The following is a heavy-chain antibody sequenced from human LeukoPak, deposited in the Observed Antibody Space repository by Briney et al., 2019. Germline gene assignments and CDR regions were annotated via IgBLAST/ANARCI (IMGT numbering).Heavy chain of an antibody. CDR2: INPSSGGT. CDR1: GYTFTGYY. CDR3: ARVRFLETLDAFDI. V-gene: IGHV1-2*02. J-gene: IGHJ3*02. Sequence: ASVKVSCKASGYTFTGYYMHWVRQAPGQGLEWMGWINPSSGGTNYVQKFQGRVTMTRDTSISTAYMELSRLRSDDTAVYYCARVRFLETLDAFDIWGQGTMVTVSS. D-gene: IGHD3-3*01.